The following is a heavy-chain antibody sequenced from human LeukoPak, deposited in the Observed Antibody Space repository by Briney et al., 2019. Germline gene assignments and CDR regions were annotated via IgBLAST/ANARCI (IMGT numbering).Heavy chain of an antibody. CDR3: ARDSVGMAARYGMDV. J-gene: IGHJ6*02. V-gene: IGHV3-7*01. Sequence: GGSLRLSCEASGFTFSNYWMSWVRQAPGKGLEWVANIKQEDSEKYYLDSAKGRFTISRDNAKNSLYLQVNSLRAEDTAVYYCARDSVGMAARYGMDVWDQGTTVTVSS. CDR2: IKQEDSEK. D-gene: IGHD6-6*01. CDR1: GFTFSNYW.